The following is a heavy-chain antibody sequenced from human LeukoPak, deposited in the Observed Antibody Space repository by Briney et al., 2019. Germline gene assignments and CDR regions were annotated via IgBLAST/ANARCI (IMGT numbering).Heavy chain of an antibody. Sequence: ASVKVSCKASGYTFTGYYMHWVRQAPGQGREGLGWTNPNSGGTNYAQKFQGRVTMTRDTTTSTAYMELSRLRSDDTAVYYCAIPPYDFWSGSNWFDPWGQGTLVTVSS. J-gene: IGHJ5*02. V-gene: IGHV1-2*02. CDR1: GYTFTGYY. CDR3: AIPPYDFWSGSNWFDP. CDR2: TNPNSGGT. D-gene: IGHD3-3*01.